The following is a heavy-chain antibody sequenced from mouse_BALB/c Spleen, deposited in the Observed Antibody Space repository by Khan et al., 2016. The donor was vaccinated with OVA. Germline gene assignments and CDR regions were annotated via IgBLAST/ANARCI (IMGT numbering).Heavy chain of an antibody. V-gene: IGHV2-6-1*01. Sequence: QVQLKESGPGLAAPSQSLSFTCTISGFSLTNYGVHWVRQPPGKGLEWLVVIWSDGTTNYNSALNSRLTITKDNSQSQVFLKMNSLQTDDTAIYFCAKQPYYHYNIMDYWGQGTAVTVSS. CDR3: AKQPYYHYNIMDY. CDR2: IWSDGTT. D-gene: IGHD2-10*01. J-gene: IGHJ4*01. CDR1: GFSLTNYG.